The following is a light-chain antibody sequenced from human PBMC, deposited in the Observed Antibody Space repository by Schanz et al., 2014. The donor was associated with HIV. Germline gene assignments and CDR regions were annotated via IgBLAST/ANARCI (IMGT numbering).Light chain of an antibody. CDR3: AAWDDSLNGPV. J-gene: IGLJ3*02. V-gene: IGLV1-44*01. CDR2: NSY. Sequence: QSVLTQPPSASGTPGQRVTISCSGSSSNFRSNAVNWYQQLPGTAPKLLIYNSYHRPSGVPDRFSGSQSGTSASLAISGLQSEDEADYYCAAWDDSLNGPVFGGGTKLTVL. CDR1: SSNFRSNA.